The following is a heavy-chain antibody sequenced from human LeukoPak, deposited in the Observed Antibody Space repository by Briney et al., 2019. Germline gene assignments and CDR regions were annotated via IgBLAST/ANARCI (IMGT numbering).Heavy chain of an antibody. CDR1: GGSVSSESYY. D-gene: IGHD3-3*01. CDR3: ARGRGLGVVSPYFDY. J-gene: IGHJ4*02. CDR2: IFYSGST. V-gene: IGHV4-61*01. Sequence: SETLSLTCTVSGGSVSSESYYWSWIRQPPGEGLEWIGYIFYSGSTSYNRSLKSRVTISVDTSKNQFSLKVSSVTAADTAVYYCARGRGLGVVSPYFDYWGQGTLVTVSS.